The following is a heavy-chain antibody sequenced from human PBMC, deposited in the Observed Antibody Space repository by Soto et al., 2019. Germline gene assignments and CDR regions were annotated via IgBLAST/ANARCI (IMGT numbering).Heavy chain of an antibody. D-gene: IGHD1-26*01. CDR3: ARAGGLLVDY. CDR1: GFTFSSYA. Sequence: QVQLVESGGGVVQPGRSLRLSCAASGFTFSSYAIHWVRQAPGKGLEWVAVISYDGSNKYYADSVKGRFTISRDNSKNTLYLQMNSLRAEDTAGYYCARAGGLLVDYWGQGTLVTVSS. CDR2: ISYDGSNK. J-gene: IGHJ4*02. V-gene: IGHV3-30-3*01.